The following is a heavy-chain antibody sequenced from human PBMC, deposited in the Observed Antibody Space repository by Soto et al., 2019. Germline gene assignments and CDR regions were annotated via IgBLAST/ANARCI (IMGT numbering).Heavy chain of an antibody. D-gene: IGHD3-22*01. Sequence: GGSLRLSCAASGFTFSSYAMSWVRQAPGKGLEWVSAISGSGGSTYYADSVKGRFTISRDNSKNTLYLQMNSLRAEDTAVYYCAKDLDYYDSSGYYYAFDFDYWGQGTLVTVSS. CDR2: ISGSGGST. J-gene: IGHJ4*02. CDR3: AKDLDYYDSSGYYYAFDFDY. CDR1: GFTFSSYA. V-gene: IGHV3-23*01.